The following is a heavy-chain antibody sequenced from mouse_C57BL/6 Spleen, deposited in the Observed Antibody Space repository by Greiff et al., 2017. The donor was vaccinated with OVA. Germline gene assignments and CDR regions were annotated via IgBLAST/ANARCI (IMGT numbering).Heavy chain of an antibody. CDR3: TRYRSFAY. CDR1: GYTFTDYE. J-gene: IGHJ3*01. Sequence: QVQLKQSGAELVRPGASVTLSCKASGYTFTDYEMHWVKQTPVHGLEWIGAIDPETGGTAYNQKFKGKAILTADKSSSTAYMELRSLTSEDSAVYYCTRYRSFAYWGQGTLVTVSA. V-gene: IGHV1-15*01. CDR2: IDPETGGT.